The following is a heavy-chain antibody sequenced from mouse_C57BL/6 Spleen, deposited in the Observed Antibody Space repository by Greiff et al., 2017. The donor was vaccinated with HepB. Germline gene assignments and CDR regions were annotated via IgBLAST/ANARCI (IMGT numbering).Heavy chain of an antibody. CDR1: GYAFTNYL. D-gene: IGHD1-1*01. CDR3: ARWYGSSYYFDY. V-gene: IGHV1-54*01. Sequence: VKLMESGAELVRPGTSVKVSCKASGYAFTNYLIEWVKQRPGQGLEWIGVINPGSGGTNYNEKFKGKATLTADKSSSTAYMQLSSLTSEDSAVYFCARWYGSSYYFDYWGQGTTLTVSS. CDR2: INPGSGGT. J-gene: IGHJ2*01.